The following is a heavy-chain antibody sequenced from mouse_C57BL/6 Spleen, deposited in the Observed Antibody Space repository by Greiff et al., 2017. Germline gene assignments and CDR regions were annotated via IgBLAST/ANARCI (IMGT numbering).Heavy chain of an antibody. D-gene: IGHD3-2*02. Sequence: VQLQQSGAELVRPGASVKLSCKASGYTFTDYYINWVKQRPGQGLEWIARIYPGSGNTYYNEKFKGKATLTAEKSSSTAYMQLSSLTSEDSAVYFCATDSSGPFDYWGQGTTLTVSS. CDR2: IYPGSGNT. CDR1: GYTFTDYY. J-gene: IGHJ2*01. V-gene: IGHV1-76*01. CDR3: ATDSSGPFDY.